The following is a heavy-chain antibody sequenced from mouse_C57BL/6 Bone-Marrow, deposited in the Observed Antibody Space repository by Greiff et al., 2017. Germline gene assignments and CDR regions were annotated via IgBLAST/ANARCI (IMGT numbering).Heavy chain of an antibody. D-gene: IGHD2-4*01. J-gene: IGHJ4*01. V-gene: IGHV1-39*01. CDR3: ARGYDYDYAMDY. Sequence: VQLQQSGPELVKPGASVKISCKASGYSFTDYNMNWVKQSNGKSLEWIGVINPNYGTTSSNQKFKGKATLTVDQSSSTAYMQINSLTSEDSSVYYCARGYDYDYAMDYWGQVTSVTVSS. CDR1: GYSFTDYN. CDR2: INPNYGTT.